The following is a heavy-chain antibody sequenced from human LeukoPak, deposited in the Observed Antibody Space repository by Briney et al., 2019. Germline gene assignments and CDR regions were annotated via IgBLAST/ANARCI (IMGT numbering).Heavy chain of an antibody. J-gene: IGHJ4*02. D-gene: IGHD3-16*01. Sequence: GGSLRLSCAASGFIFSDYAMHWVRHAPGKGLEWVSGISWNSGSIGYADSVKGRFTISRDNAKNSLYLQMNSLRAEDTALYYCAKGDDGDYWGQGTLVTVSS. CDR3: AKGDDGDY. CDR2: ISWNSGSI. V-gene: IGHV3-9*01. CDR1: GFIFSDYA.